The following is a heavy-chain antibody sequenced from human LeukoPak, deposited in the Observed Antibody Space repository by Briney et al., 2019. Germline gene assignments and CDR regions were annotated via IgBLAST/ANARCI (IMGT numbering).Heavy chain of an antibody. CDR1: GVTFSSNY. CDR3: ATLISGWSLY. CDR2: INADGSTT. Sequence: GGSLRLSCAASGVTFSSNYMSWVRQAPGKGLVWVSRINADGSTTSYADSVRGRFTISRDNAKNTLYLQMNSLRAEDTAVYYCATLISGWSLYWGQGTLVTVSS. D-gene: IGHD6-19*01. J-gene: IGHJ4*02. V-gene: IGHV3-74*01.